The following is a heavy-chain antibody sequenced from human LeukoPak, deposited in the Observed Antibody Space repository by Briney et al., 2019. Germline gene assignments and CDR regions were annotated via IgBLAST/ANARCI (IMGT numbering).Heavy chain of an antibody. CDR3: ARVLLNYYGSGSYYNVRLYYYYYGMDV. CDR2: INPNSGGT. D-gene: IGHD3-10*01. Sequence: GASVKVSCKASGYTFTGYYMHWVRQAPGQGLEWMGWINPNSGGTNYAQKFQGRVTMTRDTSISTAYMELSRLRSDDTAVYYCARVLLNYYGSGSYYNVRLYYYYYGMDVWGQGTTVTVSS. CDR1: GYTFTGYY. V-gene: IGHV1-2*02. J-gene: IGHJ6*02.